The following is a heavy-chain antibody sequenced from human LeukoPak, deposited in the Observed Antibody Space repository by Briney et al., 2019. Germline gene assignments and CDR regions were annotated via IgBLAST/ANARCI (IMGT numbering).Heavy chain of an antibody. CDR3: ARHGGSWTFDY. CDR2: LDYGGSP. V-gene: IGHV4-59*08. Sequence: SETLSLTCTASGGSISNYFWSWIRLPPRKGLERIGFLDYGGSPNYNHSFKSRITVSVDTSKYQFSLKFRSVTAADTAVYYCARHGGSWTFDYWGQGTLVTVSS. CDR1: GGSISNYF. D-gene: IGHD6-13*01. J-gene: IGHJ4*02.